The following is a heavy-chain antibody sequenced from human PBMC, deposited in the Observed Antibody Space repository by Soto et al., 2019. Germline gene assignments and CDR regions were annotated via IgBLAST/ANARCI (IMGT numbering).Heavy chain of an antibody. V-gene: IGHV3-23*01. Sequence: QPGGSLRLSCAASGFTFSSYAMSWVRQAPGKGLEWVSAISGSGGGTYYADSVKGRFTISRDNSKNTLYLQMNSLRAEDTAVYYCAKSHDYGDYSFTSQVDYWGQGTLVTVSS. CDR2: ISGSGGGT. J-gene: IGHJ4*02. D-gene: IGHD4-17*01. CDR1: GFTFSSYA. CDR3: AKSHDYGDYSFTSQVDY.